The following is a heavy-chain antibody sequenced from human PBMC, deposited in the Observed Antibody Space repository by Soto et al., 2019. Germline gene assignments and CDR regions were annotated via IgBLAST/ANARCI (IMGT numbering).Heavy chain of an antibody. CDR1: GFTFTGHW. CDR2: INTDGATS. V-gene: IGHV3-74*03. D-gene: IGHD2-2*01. Sequence: EVQLVESGGDLVQPGGSLRLSCAASGFTFTGHWMHWVRQVPGKGLEWVSRINTDGATSAYADSVKGRFTISRANAKNTLYLQMNALRAEDTAVYYCAREAGYCSRTSCYRRAFDTWGQGTTVTVSS. J-gene: IGHJ3*02. CDR3: AREAGYCSRTSCYRRAFDT.